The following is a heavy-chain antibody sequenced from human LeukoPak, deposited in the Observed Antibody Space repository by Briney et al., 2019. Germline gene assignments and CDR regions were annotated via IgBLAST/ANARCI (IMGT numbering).Heavy chain of an antibody. CDR2: FYVGGAT. V-gene: IGHV3-53*01. Sequence: GGSLRLSCAVSGFSVTNNYTSWVRQAPGKGLEWVSVFYVGGATYYADSVKGRLTISRDNSENTLYLQMKSLRAEDTAVYYCARGDGYNFFDYWGQGTLVTVSS. CDR3: ARGDGYNFFDY. J-gene: IGHJ4*02. CDR1: GFSVTNNY. D-gene: IGHD5-24*01.